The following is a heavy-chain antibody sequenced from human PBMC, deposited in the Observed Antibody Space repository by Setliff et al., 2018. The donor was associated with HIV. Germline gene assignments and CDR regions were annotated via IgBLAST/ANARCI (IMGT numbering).Heavy chain of an antibody. CDR1: GFTFSTYV. V-gene: IGHV3-23*01. J-gene: IGHJ4*02. D-gene: IGHD1-7*01. CDR3: AKWNYPNS. CDR2: LTGDGVNT. Sequence: TGGSLRLSCAASGFTFSTYVLSWVRQAPGKGLEWVSALTGDGVNTYYADSVKGRFTISRDNSQNTLYLQMNTLRAEDTAMYYCAKWNYPNSWGQGTLVTVSS.